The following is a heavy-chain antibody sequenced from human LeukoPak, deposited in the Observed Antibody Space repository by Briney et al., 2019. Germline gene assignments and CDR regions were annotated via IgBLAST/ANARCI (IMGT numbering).Heavy chain of an antibody. V-gene: IGHV3-43*02. CDR2: ISGDGGST. Sequence: GGSLRLSCAASGFTFDDYAMHWVRQAPGKGLEWVSRISGDGGSTYYADSVKGRFTISRDNSKNSLYLQMNSLRTEDTALYYCAKDIGSYYGSGSYSVYYYYGMDVWGQGTTVTVSS. CDR1: GFTFDDYA. D-gene: IGHD3-10*01. J-gene: IGHJ6*02. CDR3: AKDIGSYYGSGSYSVYYYYGMDV.